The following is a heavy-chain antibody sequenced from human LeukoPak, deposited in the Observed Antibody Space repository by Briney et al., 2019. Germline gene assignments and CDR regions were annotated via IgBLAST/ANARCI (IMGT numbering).Heavy chain of an antibody. Sequence: ASVKVSCKASGYTFTSYGISWVRQAPGQGLEWMGWINPNSGGTNYAQKFQGRVTMTRDTSISTAYMELSRLRSDDTAVYYCARDSAVVPAAMFIDYWGQGTLVTVSS. CDR3: ARDSAVVPAAMFIDY. CDR1: GYTFTSYG. CDR2: INPNSGGT. J-gene: IGHJ4*02. V-gene: IGHV1-2*02. D-gene: IGHD2-2*01.